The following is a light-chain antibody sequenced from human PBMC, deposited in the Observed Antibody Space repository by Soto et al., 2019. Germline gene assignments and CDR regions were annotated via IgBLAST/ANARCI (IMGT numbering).Light chain of an antibody. CDR2: GVS. CDR1: NGDVGGYNH. J-gene: IGLJ2*01. CDR3: SSYTITNTLEVL. Sequence: QSALTQPASVSGSPGQSVTISCTATNGDVGGYNHVSWYQQRPGEAPNLMSYGVSNRPSGISNRFSCSRSGNTASLTISGPQAEDEAEYYCSSYTITNTLEVLFGVGTKLTVL. V-gene: IGLV2-14*01.